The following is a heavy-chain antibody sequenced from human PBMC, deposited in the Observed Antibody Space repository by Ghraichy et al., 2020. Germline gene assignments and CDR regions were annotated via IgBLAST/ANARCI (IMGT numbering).Heavy chain of an antibody. J-gene: IGHJ4*02. V-gene: IGHV3-30*03. CDR2: RSPDKETK. Sequence: GGYLRLSCKGSGFPFSRYGMHWVRRAPGKGLEWVALRSPDKETKFYADSVRGRFTISRDDSKSTLFLRMNNLRPEDTGMYYCARGDDGSPDSWGPGTLVIVSS. CDR3: ARGDDGSPDS. D-gene: IGHD1-26*01. CDR1: GFPFSRYG.